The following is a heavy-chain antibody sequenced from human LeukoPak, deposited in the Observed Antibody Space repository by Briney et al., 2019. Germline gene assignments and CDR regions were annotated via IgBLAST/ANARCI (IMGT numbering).Heavy chain of an antibody. V-gene: IGHV3-23*01. Sequence: GGSLRLSCAASGFTFSSYATSWVRQAPGKGLEWGSAISGSGGSTYYADSVKGRFPIYNDNSKNTLYLQMNSLRAEDTAVYYCACFRRGDPIFWGQGTMVTVSS. CDR3: ACFRRGDPIF. D-gene: IGHD3-10*01. CDR1: GFTFSSYA. CDR2: ISGSGGST. J-gene: IGHJ3*01.